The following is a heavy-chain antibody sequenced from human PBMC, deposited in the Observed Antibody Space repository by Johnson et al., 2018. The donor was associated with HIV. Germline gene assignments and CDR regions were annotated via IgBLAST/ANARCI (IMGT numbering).Heavy chain of an antibody. CDR1: GFTFSSYA. V-gene: IGHV3-30-3*01. D-gene: IGHD6-6*01. CDR2: ISNDGNNK. CDR3: ANPRQLEEGAFDI. Sequence: QVQMVESGGGVVQPGRSLRLSCAASGFTFSSYAMHWVRQAPGKGLEWVALISNDGNNKYYADAVRGQFTISSDNSKNTLYLQMNGLRAEDTAVYYCANPRQLEEGAFDIWGPGTMVTLSS. J-gene: IGHJ3*02.